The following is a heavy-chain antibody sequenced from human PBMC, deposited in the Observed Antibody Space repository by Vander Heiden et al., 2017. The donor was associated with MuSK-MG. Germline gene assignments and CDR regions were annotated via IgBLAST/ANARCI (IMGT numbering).Heavy chain of an antibody. D-gene: IGHD6-13*01. CDR2: IWDDGSNK. Sequence: QVQLAESGGGIVRPGRYLKLPSAAPGFTFSSYGWNWVRQAPGKGLEWVAVIWDDGSNKYYADSVKGRFTISRDNSKNTLYLQMNSLRAEDTAVYYCAREFKRCSRQDAFDIWGQGTMVTVSS. J-gene: IGHJ3*02. V-gene: IGHV3-33*01. CDR3: AREFKRCSRQDAFDI. CDR1: GFTFSSYG.